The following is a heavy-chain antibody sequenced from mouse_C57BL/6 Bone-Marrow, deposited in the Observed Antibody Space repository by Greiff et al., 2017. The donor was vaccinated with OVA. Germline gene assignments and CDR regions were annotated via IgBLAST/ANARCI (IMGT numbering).Heavy chain of an antibody. V-gene: IGHV3-6*01. J-gene: IGHJ3*01. Sequence: EVKLVESGPGLVKPSQSLSLTCSVTGYSITSGYYWNWIRQFPGNKLEWMGYISYDGSNNYNPSLKNRISITRDTSKNQFFLKLNSVTTEDTATYYCAREGTVVATDPWFAYWGQGTLVTVSA. CDR2: ISYDGSN. CDR1: GYSITSGYY. CDR3: AREGTVVATDPWFAY. D-gene: IGHD1-1*01.